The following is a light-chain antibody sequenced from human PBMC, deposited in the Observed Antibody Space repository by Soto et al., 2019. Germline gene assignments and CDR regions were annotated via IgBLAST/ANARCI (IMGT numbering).Light chain of an antibody. J-gene: IGKJ4*01. Sequence: EIVLTQSPGTLSLSPGERATLSCRASQSLSSNFLAWYQQRPDQAPRLLIYGVSSRATGIADRFSGSGSGTDFTLTISRLESEDFAVYYCQQYGSSPPELTFGGGTRVEI. CDR1: QSLSSNF. CDR3: QQYGSSPPELT. CDR2: GVS. V-gene: IGKV3-20*01.